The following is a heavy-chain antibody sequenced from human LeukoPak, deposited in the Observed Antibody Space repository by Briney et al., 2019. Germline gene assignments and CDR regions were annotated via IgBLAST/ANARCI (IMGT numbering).Heavy chain of an antibody. Sequence: GGSLRLSCAASGFTFSSYAMSWVRQAPGKGLKWVSTITTGDGNTYYADSVKGRFTVSRDDSKNTLYLQMNSLRAEDTAVYYCAKVVVAPNWYFDLWGRGTLVTVSS. CDR2: ITTGDGNT. D-gene: IGHD5-12*01. V-gene: IGHV3-23*01. J-gene: IGHJ2*01. CDR3: AKVVVAPNWYFDL. CDR1: GFTFSSYA.